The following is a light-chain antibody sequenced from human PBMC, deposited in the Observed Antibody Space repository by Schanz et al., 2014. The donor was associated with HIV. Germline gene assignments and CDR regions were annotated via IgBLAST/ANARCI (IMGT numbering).Light chain of an antibody. Sequence: QSALTQPASVSGSPGQSITVSCTGTNNDIGSYTYVAWYQQHPGKAPKVVVYGVFDRPSGVSNRFSGSKSGNTASLTLSGLQADDEAEYFCCSYAGSNTYVFGSGTKLTVL. CDR3: CSYAGSNTYV. V-gene: IGLV2-14*03. J-gene: IGLJ1*01. CDR1: NNDIGSYTY. CDR2: GVF.